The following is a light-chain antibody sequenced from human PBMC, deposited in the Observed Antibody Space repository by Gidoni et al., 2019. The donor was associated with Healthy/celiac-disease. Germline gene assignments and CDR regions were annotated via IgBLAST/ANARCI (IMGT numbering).Light chain of an antibody. V-gene: IGKV1-39*01. Sequence: DSKMTQSPSSLSASVGDRVTITCRASQSISSYLNWYQQKPGKAPKLLIYAASSLQSGVPSRFSGSGSGTDFTLTISSLQPEDFATYYCQQSYSTPQITFGGGTKVEIK. J-gene: IGKJ4*01. CDR3: QQSYSTPQIT. CDR2: AAS. CDR1: QSISSY.